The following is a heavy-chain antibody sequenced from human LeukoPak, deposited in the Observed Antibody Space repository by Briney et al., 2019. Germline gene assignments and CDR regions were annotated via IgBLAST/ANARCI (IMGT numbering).Heavy chain of an antibody. V-gene: IGHV3-11*06. CDR3: ASSSYDILTGYYQGGDAFDI. CDR1: GFTFSDYY. Sequence: GGSLRLSCAASGFTFSDYYMSWIRQAPGKGLEWVSYISSSSSYTNYADPVKGRFTISRDNAKNSLYLQMNSLRTEDTAVYYCASSSYDILTGYYQGGDAFDIWGQGTMVTVSS. CDR2: ISSSSSYT. D-gene: IGHD3-9*01. J-gene: IGHJ3*02.